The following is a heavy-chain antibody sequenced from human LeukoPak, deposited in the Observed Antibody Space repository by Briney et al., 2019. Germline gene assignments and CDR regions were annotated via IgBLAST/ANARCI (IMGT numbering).Heavy chain of an antibody. CDR1: GFSVSSKY. CDR2: IYTGGGT. J-gene: IGHJ3*02. D-gene: IGHD2-15*01. V-gene: IGHV3-66*01. CDR3: ARDRLGYCGGGSCYSAYDGFDI. Sequence: GGSLRLSCAASGFSVSSKYMSWVRQAPGKGLEWVSVIYTGGGTYYADSVKGRFTISRDNSKNTLYLQMNGLRAEDTAVYYCARDRLGYCGGGSCYSAYDGFDIWGQGTMVTVSS.